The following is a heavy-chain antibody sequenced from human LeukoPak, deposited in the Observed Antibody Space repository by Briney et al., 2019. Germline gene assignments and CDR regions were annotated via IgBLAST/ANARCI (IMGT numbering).Heavy chain of an antibody. CDR1: GYSFTSYW. CDR2: IYPGDSDT. D-gene: IGHD3-10*01. J-gene: IGHJ5*02. V-gene: IGHV5-51*01. Sequence: PGESLKISCKGSGYSFTSYWIGWVRQMPGKGLEWMGIIYPGDSDTRYSPSFQGQVTISADKSISTAYLQWSSLKASDTAMYYCAGHYSSQVRGVTYYWFDPWGQGTLVTVSS. CDR3: AGHYSSQVRGVTYYWFDP.